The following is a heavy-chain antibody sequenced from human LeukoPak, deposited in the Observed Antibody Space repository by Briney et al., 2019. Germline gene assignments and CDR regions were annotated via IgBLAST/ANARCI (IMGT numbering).Heavy chain of an antibody. CDR1: GGSFSGYY. CDR3: ARDRSTYYDSSGLGNFQH. CDR2: ISSGGSTI. D-gene: IGHD3-22*01. V-gene: IGHV3-11*04. Sequence: PSETLSLTCAVYGGSFSGYYWSWIRQAPGKGLEWVSYISSGGSTIYYADSVKGRFTISRDNAKNSLYLQMNSLRAEDTAVYYCARDRSTYYDSSGLGNFQHWGQGTLVTVSS. J-gene: IGHJ1*01.